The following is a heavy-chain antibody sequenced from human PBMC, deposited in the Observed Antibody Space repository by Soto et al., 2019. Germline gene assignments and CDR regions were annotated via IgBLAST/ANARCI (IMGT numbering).Heavy chain of an antibody. D-gene: IGHD3-10*01. J-gene: IGHJ4*02. CDR3: ARENWFFDY. CDR2: INPDGSGE. Sequence: PGGSLRLSCAASGFRFEIYWMGWVRQAPGKGLEWVANINPDGSGEYYLDSVKGRFTISRDNAKNSVYLQMNSLVGDDTAVYYCARENWFFDYWGQGTPVTVSS. CDR1: GFRFEIYW. V-gene: IGHV3-7*01.